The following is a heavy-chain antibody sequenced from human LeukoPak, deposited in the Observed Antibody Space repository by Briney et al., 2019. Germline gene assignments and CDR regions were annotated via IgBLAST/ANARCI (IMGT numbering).Heavy chain of an antibody. Sequence: SETLSLTCTVSGGSIGNSSYYWVWIRQPPGKGLEWRGSINFGGSTYYNPSLKSRVTISVDTSKNQFSLKLSSVTAADTAVYYCASLGGAVAGRRGWFDPWGQGTLVTVSS. D-gene: IGHD6-19*01. CDR2: INFGGST. CDR3: ASLGGAVAGRRGWFDP. CDR1: GGSIGNSSYY. V-gene: IGHV4-39*01. J-gene: IGHJ5*02.